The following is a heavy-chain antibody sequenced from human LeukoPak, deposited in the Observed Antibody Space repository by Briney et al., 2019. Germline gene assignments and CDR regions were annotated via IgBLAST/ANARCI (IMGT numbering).Heavy chain of an antibody. J-gene: IGHJ4*02. CDR2: IDPSDSYT. CDR1: GYSFTSYW. Sequence: GESLKISCKGSGYSFTSYWISWVRQMPGKGLECMGRIDPSDSYTNYSPSFQGHVTISADKSISTAYLQWSSLKASDTAMYYCARRGKYSSSPPRDWGQGTLVTVSS. CDR3: ARRGKYSSSPPRD. D-gene: IGHD6-6*01. V-gene: IGHV5-10-1*01.